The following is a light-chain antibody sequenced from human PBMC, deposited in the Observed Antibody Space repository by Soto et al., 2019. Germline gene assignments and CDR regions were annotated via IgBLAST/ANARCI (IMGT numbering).Light chain of an antibody. J-gene: IGLJ2*01. CDR2: DNN. CDR3: GTWDSSLSAVV. Sequence: QSVLTQPPSVSAAPGQKVTISCSGSSSNIGTYYVSWYQHVPGTAPKLLIYDNNERPSGIPDRCYGSKSGTTATLGITGLQTEDEADYHCGTWDSSLSAVVFGGGTKLTVL. CDR1: SSNIGTYY. V-gene: IGLV1-51*01.